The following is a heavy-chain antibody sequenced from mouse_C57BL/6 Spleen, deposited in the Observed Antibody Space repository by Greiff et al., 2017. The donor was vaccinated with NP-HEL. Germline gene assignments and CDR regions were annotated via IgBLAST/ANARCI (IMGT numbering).Heavy chain of an antibody. CDR1: GFSLTSYG. J-gene: IGHJ4*01. CDR3: ARSIYYGNYYAMDY. D-gene: IGHD2-1*01. CDR2: IWGVGST. V-gene: IGHV2-6*01. Sequence: VQRVESGPGLVAPSQSLSITCTVSGFSLTSYGVDWVRQSPGKGLEWLGVIWGVGSTNYNSALKSRLSISKDNSKSQVFLKMNSLQTDDTAMYYCARSIYYGNYYAMDYWGQGTSVTVSS.